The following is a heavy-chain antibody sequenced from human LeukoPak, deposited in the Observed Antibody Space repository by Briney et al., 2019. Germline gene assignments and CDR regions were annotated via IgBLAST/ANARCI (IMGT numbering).Heavy chain of an antibody. CDR1: GFTVSSNY. J-gene: IGHJ4*02. CDR2: ISGSGGST. D-gene: IGHD2-21*02. CDR3: AKEVAYCGGDCYSDY. V-gene: IGHV3-23*01. Sequence: GGSLRLSCAASGFTVSSNYMSWVRQAPGKGLEWVSAISGSGGSTYYADSVKGRFTISRDNSKNTLYLQMNSLRAEDTAVYYCAKEVAYCGGDCYSDYWGQGTLVTVSS.